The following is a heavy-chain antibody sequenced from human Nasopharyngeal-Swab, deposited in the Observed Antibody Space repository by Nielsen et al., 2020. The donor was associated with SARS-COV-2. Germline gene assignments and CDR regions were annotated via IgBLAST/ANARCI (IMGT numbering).Heavy chain of an antibody. CDR2: IRSKANSYAT. J-gene: IGHJ4*02. Sequence: GGSLRLSCAASGFTFSGSAMHWVRQASGKGLEWVGHIRSKANSYATAYAASVKGRFTISRDDSKNTAYLQMNSLKTEDTAVYYCTRLGPCSGGSCYIHYSSQATLVTVSS. V-gene: IGHV3-73*01. CDR1: GFTFSGSA. CDR3: TRLGPCSGGSCYIHY. D-gene: IGHD2-15*01.